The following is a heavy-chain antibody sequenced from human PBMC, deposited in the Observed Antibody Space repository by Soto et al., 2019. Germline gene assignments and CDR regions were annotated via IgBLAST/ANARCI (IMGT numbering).Heavy chain of an antibody. CDR2: INPNSGGT. CDR1: GYTFTGYY. Sequence: GASVKVSCKASGYTFTGYYMHWVRQAPGQGLEWMGWINPNSGGTNYAQKFQGWVTMTRDTSISTAYMELSRLRSDDTAVYYCARDLRVGGGRGDLYYGMDVWGQGTTVTVSS. CDR3: ARDLRVGGGRGDLYYGMDV. V-gene: IGHV1-2*04. D-gene: IGHD3-10*01. J-gene: IGHJ6*02.